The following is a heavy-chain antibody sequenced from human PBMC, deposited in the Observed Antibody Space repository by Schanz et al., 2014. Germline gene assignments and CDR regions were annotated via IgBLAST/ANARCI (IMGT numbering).Heavy chain of an antibody. CDR3: AASSGWHASTDD. CDR1: GFVFADYY. CDR2: ISDSGTYT. V-gene: IGHV3-11*05. Sequence: QVQVVQSGGGLVKPGGSLRLSCAASGFVFADYYMTWIRQAPGKGLEWLSYISDSGTYTNYADSVKGRFTISRDNAKSSLYLQMSSLRVEDTAVYYCAASSGWHASTDDWGQGTLVTVSS. D-gene: IGHD6-19*01. J-gene: IGHJ4*02.